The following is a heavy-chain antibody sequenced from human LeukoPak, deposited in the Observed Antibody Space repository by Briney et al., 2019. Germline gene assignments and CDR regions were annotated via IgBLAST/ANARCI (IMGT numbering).Heavy chain of an antibody. CDR1: GFTFSSYW. CDR3: AKDHVMIEWFGGDAFDI. J-gene: IGHJ3*02. V-gene: IGHV3-74*01. CDR2: INSDGSST. Sequence: GGSLRLSCAASGFTFSSYWMHWVRQAPGKGLVWVSRINSDGSSTSYADSVKGRFTISRDNAKNTLYLQMNSLRAEDTAVYYCAKDHVMIEWFGGDAFDIWGQGTMVTVSS. D-gene: IGHD3-10*01.